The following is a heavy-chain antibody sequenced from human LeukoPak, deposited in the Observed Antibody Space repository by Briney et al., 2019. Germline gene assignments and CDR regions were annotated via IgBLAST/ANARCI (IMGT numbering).Heavy chain of an antibody. Sequence: GGSLRLSCAASGFTFSSYSMNWVRQAPGKGLEWVSSISSSSSYIYYADSVKGRFTISRDNAKHSLYLHMTTLRAEDTAVYYCARAPRYDSSGYYAYWGQGTLVTVSS. D-gene: IGHD3-22*01. CDR2: ISSSSSYI. V-gene: IGHV3-21*01. J-gene: IGHJ4*02. CDR3: ARAPRYDSSGYYAY. CDR1: GFTFSSYS.